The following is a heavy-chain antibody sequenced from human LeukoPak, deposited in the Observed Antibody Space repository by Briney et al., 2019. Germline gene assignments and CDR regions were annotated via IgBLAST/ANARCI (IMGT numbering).Heavy chain of an antibody. V-gene: IGHV3-23*01. Sequence: GGSLRLSCAASGFTFSSYAMSWVRQAPGKGLEWVSANSGSGGSTYYADAVKGRFTIFRDNSKNTLYLQMNSLRAEDTAVYYCAKDLDDSSGYYDYWGQGTLVTVSS. J-gene: IGHJ4*02. CDR1: GFTFSSYA. D-gene: IGHD3-22*01. CDR3: AKDLDDSSGYYDY. CDR2: NSGSGGST.